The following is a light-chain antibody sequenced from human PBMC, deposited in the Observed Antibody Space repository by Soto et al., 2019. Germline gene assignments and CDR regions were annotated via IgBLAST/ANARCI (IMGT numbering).Light chain of an antibody. J-gene: IGLJ1*01. CDR3: SSYAGSNNFGV. V-gene: IGLV2-8*01. CDR2: EVS. Sequence: QSALTQPPSASGSPGQSVTISCTGTSSDVGGYNYVSWYQQHPGKAPKLMIYEVSKRPSGVPDRFSGSKSGNTASLTVSGLRAEDEADYYCSSYAGSNNFGVFGTGTKLTVL. CDR1: SSDVGGYNY.